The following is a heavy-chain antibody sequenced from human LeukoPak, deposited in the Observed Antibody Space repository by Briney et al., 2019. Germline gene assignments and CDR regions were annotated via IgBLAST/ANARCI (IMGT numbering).Heavy chain of an antibody. D-gene: IGHD2/OR15-2a*01. Sequence: SETLSLTCAVSGSSISSTYYWAWIRQPPGKGLEWIGSDFHAGSTYYNPSLKSRVTVSVDTSKNQFSLKLTSVTAADTAVYYCARGDYFIDFWGQGTLVTVSS. CDR2: DFHAGST. V-gene: IGHV4-38-2*01. CDR3: ARGDYFIDF. J-gene: IGHJ4*02. CDR1: GSSISSTYY.